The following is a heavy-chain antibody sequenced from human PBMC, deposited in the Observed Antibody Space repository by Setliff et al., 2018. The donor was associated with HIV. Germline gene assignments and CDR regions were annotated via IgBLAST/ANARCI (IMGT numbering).Heavy chain of an antibody. D-gene: IGHD2-2*01. J-gene: IGHJ5*01. CDR1: GGSINSHY. CDR3: ARGGYSSKWYSWFDP. Sequence: PSETLSLTCTVSGGSINSHYWSWIRQPPGKGLEYIGYIYFTGITNYNPSLQSRVTISIDTTKKQLFLRVRSVTAADMAVYYCARGGYSSKWYSWFDPWGQGTLVTVSS. CDR2: IYFTGIT. V-gene: IGHV4-59*11.